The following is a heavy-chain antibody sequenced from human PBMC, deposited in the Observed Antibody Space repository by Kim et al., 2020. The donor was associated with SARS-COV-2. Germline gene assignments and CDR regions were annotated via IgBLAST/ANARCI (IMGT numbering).Heavy chain of an antibody. V-gene: IGHV3-23*01. J-gene: IGHJ4*02. Sequence: VKGRFTISRDNSKNTLYLQMNSLRAEDTAVYYCAKDLTTVTTPFYFDYWGQGTLVTVSS. CDR3: AKDLTTVTTPFYFDY. D-gene: IGHD4-17*01.